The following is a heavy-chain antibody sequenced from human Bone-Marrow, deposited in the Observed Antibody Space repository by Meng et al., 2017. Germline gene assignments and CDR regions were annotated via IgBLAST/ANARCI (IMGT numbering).Heavy chain of an antibody. CDR3: AAESNSSGYLYAFDI. V-gene: IGHV1-69*05. Sequence: SVKVSCKASGGTFSSYAISWVRQAPGQGLEWMGGIIPIFGTANYAQKFQERVTITRDMSTSTAYMELSSLRSEDTAVYYCAAESNSSGYLYAFDIWGQGTMVTVSS. CDR1: GGTFSSYA. CDR2: IIPIFGTA. J-gene: IGHJ3*02. D-gene: IGHD3-22*01.